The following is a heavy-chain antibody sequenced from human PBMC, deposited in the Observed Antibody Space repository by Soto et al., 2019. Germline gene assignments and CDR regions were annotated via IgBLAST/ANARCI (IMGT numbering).Heavy chain of an antibody. CDR2: IYYSGST. D-gene: IGHD4-17*01. V-gene: IGHV4-31*03. J-gene: IGHJ4*02. Sequence: SETPSLTCTVSGGSISSGGYYWSWIRQHPGKGLEWIGYIYYSGSTYYNPSLKSRVTISVDTSKNQFSLKLSSVTAADTAVYYCAREENYGVLDYWGQGTLVTVSS. CDR3: AREENYGVLDY. CDR1: GGSISSGGYY.